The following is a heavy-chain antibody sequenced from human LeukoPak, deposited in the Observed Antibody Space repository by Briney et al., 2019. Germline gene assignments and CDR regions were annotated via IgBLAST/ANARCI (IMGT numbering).Heavy chain of an antibody. D-gene: IGHD2-15*01. J-gene: IGHJ5*02. CDR1: GDSISSGNSY. V-gene: IGHV4-61*02. CDR3: ARHVVVVAATYNWFDP. Sequence: SETLSLTCTVSGDSISSGNSYWSWIRQPAGKGLEWIGRVYTSGSTSYNPSLESRGIISVDTSKNQFSLQLSSVTAADTAVYYCARHVVVVAATYNWFDPWGQGTLVTVSS. CDR2: VYTSGST.